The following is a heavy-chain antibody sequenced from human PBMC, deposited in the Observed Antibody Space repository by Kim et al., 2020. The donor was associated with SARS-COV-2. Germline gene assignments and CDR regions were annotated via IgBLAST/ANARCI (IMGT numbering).Heavy chain of an antibody. V-gene: IGHV4-34*01. Sequence: SETLSLTCAVYGVSFSGYYRSWIRQPPGKGLEWIGEINHSSRTNYNPSLESRVTISVDTSKNHFSLKLSSVTAADTAVYYYSPGRKISARFGGVSIVGY. CDR1: GVSFSGYY. D-gene: IGHD3-3*01. CDR2: INHSSRT. CDR3: SPGRKISARFGGVSIVGY. J-gene: IGHJ2*01.